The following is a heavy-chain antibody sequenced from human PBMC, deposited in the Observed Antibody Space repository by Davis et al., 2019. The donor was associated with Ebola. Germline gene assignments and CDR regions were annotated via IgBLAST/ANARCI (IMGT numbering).Heavy chain of an antibody. CDR1: GFTFSNYA. CDR2: IYGEGDRI. D-gene: IGHD5-12*01. V-gene: IGHV3-64D*06. Sequence: GESLKISCSASGFTFSNYAIHWVRQAPGRGLEYVSVIYGEGDRIYYADSVKGRFTISRDNSKDTLYLQMSSLRPEDTAVYYCVKSRYSGHEYRTLESWGQGTLAIVSS. J-gene: IGHJ5*02. CDR3: VKSRYSGHEYRTLES.